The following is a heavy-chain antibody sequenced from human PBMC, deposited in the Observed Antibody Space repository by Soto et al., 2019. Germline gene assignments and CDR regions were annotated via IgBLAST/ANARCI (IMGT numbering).Heavy chain of an antibody. CDR1: SGSISSGSW. V-gene: IGHV4-4*02. Sequence: QVQLQESGPGLVKPSGTLSLTCAVSSGSISSGSWWSWVRQPPGKGLEWIGEIYHSGSTNHSPSLKSRVTISLDKSKNQLTLKLSSVTAADTAVYYCARGALDYGVYGPLDYWGQGTLVTVSS. CDR3: ARGALDYGVYGPLDY. J-gene: IGHJ4*02. D-gene: IGHD4-17*01. CDR2: IYHSGST.